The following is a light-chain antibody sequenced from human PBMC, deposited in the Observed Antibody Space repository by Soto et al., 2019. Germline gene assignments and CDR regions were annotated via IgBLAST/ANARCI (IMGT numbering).Light chain of an antibody. CDR3: CSYTRSGTLI. V-gene: IGLV2-14*01. J-gene: IGLJ1*01. CDR1: SGDIGDYNY. Sequence: QSALTQPASVSGSPGQSITISCVGTSGDIGDYNYVSWYQQHPGKVPKVIIYDVSNRPSGVSYRFSGTKSGNTASLTVSGRQAEDEPDYYCCSYTRSGTLIFGTGTKLTVL. CDR2: DVS.